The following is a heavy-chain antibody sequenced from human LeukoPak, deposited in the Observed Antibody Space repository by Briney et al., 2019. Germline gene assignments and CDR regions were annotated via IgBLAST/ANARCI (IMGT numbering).Heavy chain of an antibody. Sequence: GGSLRLSCAASGFTFSTYWMHWVRQAPGEGLVWGSRINNEETAANYADSVQGRFTISRDNAKSMLYLQMDSLRAEDTAVYYCERESTVGPIQTDALDIWGQGTMVTVSS. J-gene: IGHJ3*02. CDR3: ERESTVGPIQTDALDI. V-gene: IGHV3-74*01. D-gene: IGHD1-26*01. CDR2: INNEETAA. CDR1: GFTFSTYW.